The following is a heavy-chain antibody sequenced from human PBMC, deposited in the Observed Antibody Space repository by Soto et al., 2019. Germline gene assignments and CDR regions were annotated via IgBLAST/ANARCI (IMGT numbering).Heavy chain of an antibody. V-gene: IGHV3-23*01. CDR2: ISDSAST. CDR3: AKGGEGYCSGTSCHYHMDA. J-gene: IGHJ6*03. D-gene: IGHD2-15*01. CDR1: GFTFSSYA. Sequence: EVQLLESGGGLVQPGGSRSLSCAATGFTFSSYAMSWVRQAPGKGLEWVSTISDSASTYYADSAKGRFTISRDISKNTLYVQMSSLRAEYTAVNYCAKGGEGYCSGTSCHYHMDAWGNGTTVTVFS.